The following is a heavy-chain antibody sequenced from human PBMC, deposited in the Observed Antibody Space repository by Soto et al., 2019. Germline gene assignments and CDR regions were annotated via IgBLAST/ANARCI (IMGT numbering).Heavy chain of an antibody. CDR3: ARLTITMVRVFVTLGHSYNCFDP. Sequence: SETLSLTCAVYGGSISSSNWWSWVRQPPGKELEWIGEIYHSGSTNYNPSLKSRGTISVDKSKNQFSLKRSSVTAADTAVYYCARLTITMVRVFVTLGHSYNCFDPRGQGTLVTGSS. J-gene: IGHJ5*02. CDR2: IYHSGST. D-gene: IGHD3-10*01. V-gene: IGHV4-4*02. CDR1: GGSISSSNW.